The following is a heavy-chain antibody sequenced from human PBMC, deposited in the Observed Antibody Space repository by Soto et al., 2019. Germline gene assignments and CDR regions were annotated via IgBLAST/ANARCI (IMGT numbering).Heavy chain of an antibody. CDR2: IWYDGSNK. CDR1: GFTFSSYG. J-gene: IGHJ4*02. V-gene: IGHV3-33*01. Sequence: QVQLVESGGGVVQPGRSLRLSCAASGFTFSSYGMHWVRQAPGTGLGWVAVIWYDGSNKYYADSVKGRFTISRDNSKNTLYLQMNSLRDEDTAVYYCARAGDAASAHCDYWGQGTLVTVSS. CDR3: ARAGDAASAHCDY. D-gene: IGHD2-15*01.